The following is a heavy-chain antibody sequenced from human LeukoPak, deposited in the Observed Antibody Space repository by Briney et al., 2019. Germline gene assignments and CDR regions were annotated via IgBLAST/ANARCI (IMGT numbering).Heavy chain of an antibody. V-gene: IGHV3-21*01. Sequence: GGSLRLSCAASGFTFSSYSMNWVRQAPGKGLEWVSSISSSSSYIYYADSVKGRFTISRDNAKNSLYLQMNSLRSEDTAVYYCARSSTVPNPDYWGQGTLVTVSS. J-gene: IGHJ4*02. CDR2: ISSSSSYI. CDR3: ARSSTVPNPDY. D-gene: IGHD4-17*01. CDR1: GFTFSSYS.